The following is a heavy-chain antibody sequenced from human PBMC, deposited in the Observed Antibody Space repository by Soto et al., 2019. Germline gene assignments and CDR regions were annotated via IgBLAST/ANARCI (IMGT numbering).Heavy chain of an antibody. D-gene: IGHD6-13*01. V-gene: IGHV1-69*04. CDR1: GGTFSSYT. CDR2: IIPILGIA. J-gene: IGHJ4*02. CDR3: AREKSAAGTS. Sequence: SVKVSCKASGGTFSSYTISWVRQAPGQGLEWMGRIIPILGIANYAQKFQGRVTITADKSTSTDYMELSNLRSEDTAVYYCAREKSAAGTSWGQGTLVTVSS.